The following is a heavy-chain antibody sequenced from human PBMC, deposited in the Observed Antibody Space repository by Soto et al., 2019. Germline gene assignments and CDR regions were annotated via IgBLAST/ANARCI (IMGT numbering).Heavy chain of an antibody. D-gene: IGHD3-22*01. J-gene: IGHJ6*02. Sequence: GGSLRLSCASSGFNFSSYAMHWVRQAPGKGLEWVAVISYDGSNKYYADSVKGRFTISRDNSKNTLYLQMNSLRAEDTAVYYCASPIGDYYDSSGYYSYYYYGMDVWGQGTTVTVSS. V-gene: IGHV3-30-3*01. CDR3: ASPIGDYYDSSGYYSYYYYGMDV. CDR1: GFNFSSYA. CDR2: ISYDGSNK.